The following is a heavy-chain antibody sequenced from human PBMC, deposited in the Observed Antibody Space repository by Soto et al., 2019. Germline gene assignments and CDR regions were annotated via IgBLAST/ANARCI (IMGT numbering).Heavy chain of an antibody. CDR1: GFTFSSHS. CDR2: ISYDGSIK. V-gene: IGHV3-30-3*01. CDR3: PREWSTSGDLDY. D-gene: IGHD3-10*01. J-gene: IGHJ4*02. Sequence: QVQLVESGGGVVQPGRSLRLSCAASGFTFSSHSIQWVRQAPGKGLEWVAVISYDGSIKYYADSVKGRFTISRDNSKNTAYLQMNSLRAEDTAVFYCPREWSTSGDLDYWGQGTLVIVSS.